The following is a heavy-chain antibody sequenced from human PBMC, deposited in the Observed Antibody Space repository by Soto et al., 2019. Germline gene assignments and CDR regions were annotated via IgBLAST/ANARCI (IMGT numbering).Heavy chain of an antibody. CDR3: ARDHCSSTSCYGPPNWFDP. CDR2: IKQDGSEK. J-gene: IGHJ5*02. CDR1: GFTFSSYW. V-gene: IGHV3-7*05. D-gene: IGHD2-2*01. Sequence: GGSLRLSCAASGFTFSSYWMSWVRQAPGKGLEWVANIKQDGSEKYYVDSVKGRFTISRDNAKNSLYLQMNSLRAEDTAVYYCARDHCSSTSCYGPPNWFDPCGQGTLVTVSS.